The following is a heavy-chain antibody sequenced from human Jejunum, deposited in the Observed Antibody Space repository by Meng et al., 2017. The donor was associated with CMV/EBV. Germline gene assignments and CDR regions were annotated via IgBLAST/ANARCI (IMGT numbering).Heavy chain of an antibody. CDR2: IYHSGRT. CDR3: TTLYGDSIS. J-gene: IGHJ4*02. D-gene: IGHD4-17*01. Sequence: QVQRHESGPGLVKPSGTLSLTCDVSGGSLRNDAWWSWVRQAPGKGLEWIGEIYHSGRTNYNPSVKSRVSMSVDKSQNHFSLRLSSVTAADTAVYYCTTLYGDSISWGQGTLVTVSS. V-gene: IGHV4-4*02. CDR1: GGSLRNDAW.